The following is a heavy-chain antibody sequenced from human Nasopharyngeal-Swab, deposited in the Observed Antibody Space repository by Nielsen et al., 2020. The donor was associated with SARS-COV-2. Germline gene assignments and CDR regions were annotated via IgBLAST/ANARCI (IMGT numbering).Heavy chain of an antibody. CDR1: GFTFSSYS. J-gene: IGHJ6*02. V-gene: IGHV3-48*04. Sequence: GGSLRLFCAASGFTFSSYSMNWVRQAPGKGLEWVSYISSSSSTIYYADSVKGRFTISRDNAKNSLYLQMNSLRAEDTAVYYCARDPIVVVVAATPGGMDVRGQGTTVTVSS. CDR3: ARDPIVVVVAATPGGMDV. CDR2: ISSSSSTI. D-gene: IGHD2-15*01.